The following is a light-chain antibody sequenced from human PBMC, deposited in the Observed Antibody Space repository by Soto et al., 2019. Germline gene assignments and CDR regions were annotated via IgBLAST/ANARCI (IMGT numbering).Light chain of an antibody. Sequence: LTQSPSFRSDSLRDRVTSTCRASQVISSYLAWYQQKPGQAPRLLIYGASSRATGIPDRFSGSGSGTDFTLTISRLEPEDFAVYYCQQYGSSPNTFGQGTKVDI. J-gene: IGKJ1*01. CDR2: GAS. CDR1: QVISSY. V-gene: IGKV3-20*01. CDR3: QQYGSSPNT.